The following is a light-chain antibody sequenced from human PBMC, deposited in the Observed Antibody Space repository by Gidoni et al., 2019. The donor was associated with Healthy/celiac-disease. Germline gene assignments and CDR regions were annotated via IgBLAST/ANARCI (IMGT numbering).Light chain of an antibody. J-gene: IGKJ1*01. V-gene: IGKV1-39*01. CDR3: QQSYSFWT. CDR2: AAS. Sequence: EIQMTQSPSSLSASVGDRVTITCGASQSISSYLNWYQQKPGKAPKLLIYAASSLQSGVPSRFSGSGSGTDFTLTISSLQPEDFATYYCQQSYSFWTFGQGTKVEIK. CDR1: QSISSY.